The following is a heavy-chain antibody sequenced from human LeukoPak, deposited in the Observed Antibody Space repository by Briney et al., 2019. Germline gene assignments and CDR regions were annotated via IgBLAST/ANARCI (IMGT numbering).Heavy chain of an antibody. J-gene: IGHJ6*02. CDR1: GFTFSSYG. V-gene: IGHV3-30*18. CDR2: ISYDGSNK. Sequence: GGSLRLSCAASGFTFSSYGMHWVRQAPGKGLEWVAVISYDGSNKYYADSVKGRFTISRDNSKNTLYLQMNSLRAEDTAVYYCAKDPRDGYNWGGFGYGMDVWGQGTTVTVSS. CDR3: AKDPRDGYNWGGFGYGMDV. D-gene: IGHD5-24*01.